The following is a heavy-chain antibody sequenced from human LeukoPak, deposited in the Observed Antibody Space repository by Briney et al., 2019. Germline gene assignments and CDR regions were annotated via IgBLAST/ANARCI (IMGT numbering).Heavy chain of an antibody. V-gene: IGHV3-66*01. CDR3: ARALYDSSGLGAFDI. CDR2: IYSGGST. Sequence: LAGGSLRLSCAASGFTVSSNYMSWVRQAPGKGLEWVSVIYSGGSTYYADSVKGRFTISRDNSKNTLYLQMNSLRAEDTAVYYCARALYDSSGLGAFDIWGQGTMVTVSS. D-gene: IGHD3-22*01. J-gene: IGHJ3*02. CDR1: GFTVSSNY.